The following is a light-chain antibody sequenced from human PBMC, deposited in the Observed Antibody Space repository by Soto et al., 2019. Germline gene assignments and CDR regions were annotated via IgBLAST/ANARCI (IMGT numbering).Light chain of an antibody. CDR2: EVS. Sequence: QSALPQPASLSGSPGQSITISCTGTSSDVGNYNLVSWYQHHPGKAPKLVIYEVSKRPSGVSNRFSGSKSGDTASLTISGLQAEDEADYYCCSYAGSNYVFGTGTKVTVL. J-gene: IGLJ1*01. V-gene: IGLV2-23*02. CDR3: CSYAGSNYV. CDR1: SSDVGNYNL.